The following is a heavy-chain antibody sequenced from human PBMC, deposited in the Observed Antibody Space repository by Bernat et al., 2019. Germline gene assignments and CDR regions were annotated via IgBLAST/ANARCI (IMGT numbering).Heavy chain of an antibody. J-gene: IGHJ2*01. CDR2: IYHSGSN. CDR3: ARGGGVSIVITQFDL. CDR1: GYSISSGYY. V-gene: IGHV4-38-2*01. Sequence: QVQLQESGPGLVKPSETLSLTCAVSGYSISSGYYWGWIRQPPGKGLEWIGSIYHSGSNYYNPSLKSRVTISVDTSKNQFSLKLSSVTAADTAVYYCARGGGVSIVITQFDLWGRGTLVTVSS. D-gene: IGHD3-16*01.